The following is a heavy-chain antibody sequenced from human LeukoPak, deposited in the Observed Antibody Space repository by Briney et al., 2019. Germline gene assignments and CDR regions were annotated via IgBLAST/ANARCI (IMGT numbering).Heavy chain of an antibody. V-gene: IGHV3-23*01. Sequence: GGSLRLSCAVSGITLGNYGMSWVRQAPGKGLEWVSAISGSGGSTYYADSVKGRFTISRDNSKNTLYLQMNSLRAEDTAVYYCAKDKYSPNINNWFDPWGQGTLVTVSS. J-gene: IGHJ5*02. CDR3: AKDKYSPNINNWFDP. CDR1: GITLGNYG. CDR2: ISGSGGST. D-gene: IGHD5-18*01.